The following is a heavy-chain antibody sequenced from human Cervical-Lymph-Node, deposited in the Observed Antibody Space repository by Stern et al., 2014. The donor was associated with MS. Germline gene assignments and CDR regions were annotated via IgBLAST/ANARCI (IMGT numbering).Heavy chain of an antibody. Sequence: QVQLGQSGAEVKKPGSSVKVSCKASGGIFSTHTISWVRQAPGQGLEWMGRITPKLGFVNRIQVLGDRLTFNAYRSTRTVFMELRSLSSADTAVDFCASGKYSFGSGPESWGQGTLVIVSS. CDR3: ASGKYSFGSGPES. CDR1: GGIFSTHT. J-gene: IGHJ4*02. V-gene: IGHV1-69*09. D-gene: IGHD3-10*01. CDR2: ITPKLGFV.